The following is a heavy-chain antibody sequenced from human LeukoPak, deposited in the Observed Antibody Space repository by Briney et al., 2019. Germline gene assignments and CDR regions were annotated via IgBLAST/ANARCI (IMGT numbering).Heavy chain of an antibody. D-gene: IGHD3-9*01. J-gene: IGHJ6*03. CDR1: GGSFSGYY. V-gene: IGHV4-34*01. Sequence: PSETLSLTCAVYGGSFSGYYWSWIRQPPGKGLEWIGEINHSGSTNYNPSLKSRVTISVDTSKNQFSLKLSSVTAADTAVYYCARATYYDILTGYWGYYYYYMDVWGKGTTVTVSS. CDR3: ARATYYDILTGYWGYYYYYMDV. CDR2: INHSGST.